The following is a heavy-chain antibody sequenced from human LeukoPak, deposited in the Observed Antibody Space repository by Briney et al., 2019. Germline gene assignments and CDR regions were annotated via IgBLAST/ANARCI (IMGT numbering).Heavy chain of an antibody. D-gene: IGHD2-2*02. J-gene: IGHJ3*02. CDR1: GYTFTSYG. V-gene: IGHV1-18*01. Sequence: GASVKVSCKASGYTFTSYGISWVRQAPGQGLEWMGWISAYNGNTNYAQKLQGRVTMTTDTSTSTAYMELRSLRSDDTAVYYCASVVPAAINRDAFDIWGQGTMVTVSS. CDR2: ISAYNGNT. CDR3: ASVVPAAINRDAFDI.